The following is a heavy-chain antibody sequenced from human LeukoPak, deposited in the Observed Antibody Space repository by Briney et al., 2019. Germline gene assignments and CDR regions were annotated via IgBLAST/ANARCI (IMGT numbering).Heavy chain of an antibody. CDR1: GFTFRSYA. D-gene: IGHD2/OR15-2a*01. CDR2: ISGSGGST. J-gene: IGHJ4*02. V-gene: IGHV3-23*01. Sequence: GGSLRLSCAASGFTFRSYAMHWVRQAPGKGLEWVSAISGSGGSTSYADSVKGRFTISRDNSKNTLYLQMNTLRAEDTAVYYCAKDYSLEYSLYYFDYWGQGTLVTVSS. CDR3: AKDYSLEYSLYYFDY.